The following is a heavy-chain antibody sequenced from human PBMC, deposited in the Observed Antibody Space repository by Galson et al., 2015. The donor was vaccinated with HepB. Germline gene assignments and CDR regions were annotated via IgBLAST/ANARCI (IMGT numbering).Heavy chain of an antibody. V-gene: IGHV5-51*03. J-gene: IGHJ4*02. D-gene: IGHD5-18*01. CDR1: GYRFTNFW. CDR2: IYPGDSDT. Sequence: QSGAEVKKPGESLNISCKGSGYRFTNFWIGWVRQMPGKGLEWMGIIYPGDSDTRYSPSFQGHVTISVDKSISTSYLQWSSLQASDTAMYYCATQNSGFSFGYFDYWGREPWSPFPQ. CDR3: ATQNSGFSFGYFDY.